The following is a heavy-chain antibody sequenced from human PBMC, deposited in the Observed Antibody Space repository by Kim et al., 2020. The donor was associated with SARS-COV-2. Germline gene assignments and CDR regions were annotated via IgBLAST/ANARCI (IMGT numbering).Heavy chain of an antibody. V-gene: IGHV3-23*01. Sequence: GGSLRLSCAASGFTFSSYAMSWVRQAPGKGLEWVSAISGSGGSTYYADSVKGRFTISRDNSKNTLYLQMNSLRAEDTAVYYCAKARDYYSSSFLYYYGMDVWGQGATGTVSS. CDR2: ISGSGGST. CDR3: AKARDYYSSSFLYYYGMDV. CDR1: GFTFSSYA. J-gene: IGHJ6*02. D-gene: IGHD6-13*01.